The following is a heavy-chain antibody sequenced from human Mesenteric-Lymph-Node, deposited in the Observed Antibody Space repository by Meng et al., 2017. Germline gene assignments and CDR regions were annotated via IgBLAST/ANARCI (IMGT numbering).Heavy chain of an antibody. J-gene: IGHJ5*02. CDR1: GGSISSGGYY. D-gene: IGHD2-2*01. V-gene: IGHV4-61*08. CDR3: ARGRIVVVPAAMVGWFDP. Sequence: SETLSLTCTVSGGSISSGGYYWSWIRQHPGKGLEWIGYIYYSGSTYYNLSLKSRVTISVDTSKNQFSLKLSSVTAADTAVYYCARGRIVVVPAAMVGWFDPWGQGTLVTVSS. CDR2: IYYSGST.